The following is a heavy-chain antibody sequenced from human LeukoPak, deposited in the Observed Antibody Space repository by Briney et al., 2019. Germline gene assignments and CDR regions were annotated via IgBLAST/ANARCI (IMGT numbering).Heavy chain of an antibody. CDR2: ISYDGSNK. J-gene: IGHJ4*02. Sequence: GGSLRLSCAASGFTFGSYAMNWVRQAPGKGLEWVAVISYDGSNKYYADSVKGRFTISRDNSKNTLYLQMNSLRAEDTAVYYCASCGYCNNGLFDYWGQGTLVTVSS. CDR1: GFTFGSYA. CDR3: ASCGYCNNGLFDY. D-gene: IGHD2-8*01. V-gene: IGHV3-30-3*01.